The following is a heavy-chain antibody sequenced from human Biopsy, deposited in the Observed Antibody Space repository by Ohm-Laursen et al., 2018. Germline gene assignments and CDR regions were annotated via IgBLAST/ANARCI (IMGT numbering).Heavy chain of an antibody. V-gene: IGHV4-31*03. CDR3: VREPYTGTAEAWYFDH. D-gene: IGHD2-8*02. Sequence: TLSLTCSVSGASVKTSGCFWAWIRQRPGKGLEWIGYNSYNERTHYNPSLTSRLAISYDTSNNRISLQLRSVSVADMSVYYCVREPYTGTAEAWYFDHWGQGSPVTVPS. CDR1: GASVKTSGCF. J-gene: IGHJ2*01. CDR2: NSYNERT.